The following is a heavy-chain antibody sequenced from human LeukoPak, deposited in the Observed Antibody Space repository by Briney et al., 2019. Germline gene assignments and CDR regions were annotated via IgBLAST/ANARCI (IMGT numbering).Heavy chain of an antibody. Sequence: SETLSLTCTVSGGSISSYYWSWIWQPAGKGLEWIGRIYTSGSTNYNPSLKSRVTMSVDTAKNQFSLKLSSVTAADTAVYYCARDRARYCSGGSCYMLGYWGQGTLVTVSS. J-gene: IGHJ4*02. CDR3: ARDRARYCSGGSCYMLGY. CDR2: IYTSGST. V-gene: IGHV4-4*07. D-gene: IGHD2-15*01. CDR1: GGSISSYY.